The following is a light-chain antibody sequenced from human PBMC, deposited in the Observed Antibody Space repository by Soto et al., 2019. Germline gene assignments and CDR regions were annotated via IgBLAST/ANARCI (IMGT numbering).Light chain of an antibody. Sequence: EIVITHSPATLSVSPWQRTTLSFSSSQSVGNNLAWYQQKPGQAPRLLIYGAYTRATGIPARFSGSGSGTDFTLTISSLQSEDFAVYYCQHYNYWPPKTFGQGTKVDI. V-gene: IGKV3-15*01. J-gene: IGKJ1*01. CDR3: QHYNYWPPKT. CDR2: GAY. CDR1: QSVGNN.